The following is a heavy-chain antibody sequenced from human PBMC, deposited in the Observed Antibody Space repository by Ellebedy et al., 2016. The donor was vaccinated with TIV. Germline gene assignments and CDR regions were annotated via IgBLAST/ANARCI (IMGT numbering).Heavy chain of an antibody. CDR2: IYPGDSES. Sequence: PGGSLRLSCKGSGHNFTNYWIAWVRQMPGKGLEWMGIIYPGDSESRFSPSFQGQVTISVDKSISTAYLQWSSLKASDTAIYYCARQGDTDEWGWVDPWGQGTLVTVSS. V-gene: IGHV5-51*01. CDR1: GHNFTNYW. CDR3: ARQGDTDEWGWVDP. J-gene: IGHJ5*02. D-gene: IGHD1-26*01.